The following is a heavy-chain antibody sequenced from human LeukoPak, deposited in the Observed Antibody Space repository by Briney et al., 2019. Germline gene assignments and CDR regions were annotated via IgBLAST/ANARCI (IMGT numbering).Heavy chain of an antibody. D-gene: IGHD6-19*01. V-gene: IGHV4-39*02. CDR3: ARDSSGWYSYYYYMDV. CDR1: GGSISSSSYY. CDR2: IYYSGST. Sequence: SETLSLTCTVSGGSISSSSYYWGWIRQPPGKGLEWIGSIYYSGSTYYNPSLKSRVTISVDTSKNQFSLKLSSVTAADTAVYYCARDSSGWYSYYYYMDVWGKGTTVTVSS. J-gene: IGHJ6*03.